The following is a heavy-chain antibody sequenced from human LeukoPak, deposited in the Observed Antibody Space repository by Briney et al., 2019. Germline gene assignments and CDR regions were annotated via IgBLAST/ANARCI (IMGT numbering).Heavy chain of an antibody. Sequence: GGSLRLSCAASGFTFNSYWMTWVRQSPGKGLEWVAHIRQDGSEEYYVDSVKGRFTISRDSANNSLYLQMNSLRADDTAIYYCAREGGWNDFDYWGQGTLVTVSS. D-gene: IGHD1-1*01. CDR3: AREGGWNDFDY. J-gene: IGHJ4*02. CDR1: GFTFNSYW. V-gene: IGHV3-7*01. CDR2: IRQDGSEE.